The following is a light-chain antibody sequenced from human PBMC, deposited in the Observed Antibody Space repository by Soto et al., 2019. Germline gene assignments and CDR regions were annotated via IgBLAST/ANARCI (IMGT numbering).Light chain of an antibody. CDR2: EVT. J-gene: IGLJ1*01. CDR1: RSDVGAYNY. V-gene: IGLV2-14*01. CDR3: SSYTSSSTRV. Sequence: QSALTQPASVSGSPGQSIAISCTGTRSDVGAYNYVSWYQQHPGKAPKLMISEVTNRPSGVSDRFSGSKSGNTASLTISGLQGEDEADYYCSSYTSSSTRVFGNGTKVTVL.